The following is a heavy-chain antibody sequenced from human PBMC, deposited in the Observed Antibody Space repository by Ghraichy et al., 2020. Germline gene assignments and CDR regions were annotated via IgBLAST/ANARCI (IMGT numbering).Heavy chain of an antibody. CDR2: IHNDGRT. Sequence: SETLSLTCTVSGDSMTRSSYYWGWIRQSPGRGLEWIGNIHNDGRTYYSPSLKGRITISVDTSKNYFSLKLNTLTAADTAMYYCATARGDYYGPRDDWGQGTMVTVSS. CDR1: GDSMTRSSYY. J-gene: IGHJ1*01. D-gene: IGHD3-10*01. CDR3: ATARGDYYGPRDD. V-gene: IGHV4-39*07.